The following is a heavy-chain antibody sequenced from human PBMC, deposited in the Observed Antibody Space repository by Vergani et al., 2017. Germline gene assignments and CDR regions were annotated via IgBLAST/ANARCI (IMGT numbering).Heavy chain of an antibody. J-gene: IGHJ6*03. CDR3: ARDRGNTAMGWGDCYYYLDV. CDR1: GAYVGSGGYY. V-gene: IGHV4-31*03. D-gene: IGHD5-18*01. CDR2: IYYSGTN. Sequence: QVQLQESGPGLVKASQTLSLTCSVSGAYVGSGGYYWSWVRQRPGRGLDWSGYIYYSGTNYYNPARESRLTISLDTYENHLSRNLTPVTAADTAVYYCARDRGNTAMGWGDCYYYLDVWGKGTTVTVSS.